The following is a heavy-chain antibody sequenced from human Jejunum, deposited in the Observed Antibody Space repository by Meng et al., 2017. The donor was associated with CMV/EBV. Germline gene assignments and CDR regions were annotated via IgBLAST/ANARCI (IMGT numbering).Heavy chain of an antibody. Sequence: GPVLGNARPPLSLPCNLSGGPITSDNFYWSWTRPPAGKGLEWIGRVHSSGSTNYHPSLKSRVTISIDTSKNHFSLKVTSVTAADTALYYCARGTIAVAGMNWGQGTLVTVSS. D-gene: IGHD6-19*01. V-gene: IGHV4-61*02. CDR1: GGPITSDNFY. CDR2: VHSSGST. CDR3: ARGTIAVAGMN. J-gene: IGHJ4*02.